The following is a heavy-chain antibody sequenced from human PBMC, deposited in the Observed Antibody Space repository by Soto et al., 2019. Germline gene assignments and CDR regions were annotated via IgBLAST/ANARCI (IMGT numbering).Heavy chain of an antibody. Sequence: GGSLRLSCAASGFTFSGYYMSWIRQAPGKGLEWVSYISSSSYTNYADSVKGRFTISRDNAKNSLYLQMNSLRAEDTAVYYCARKKAAHSPNDYWGQGTLVTVSS. CDR2: ISSSSYT. V-gene: IGHV3-11*06. CDR1: GFTFSGYY. D-gene: IGHD6-13*01. J-gene: IGHJ4*02. CDR3: ARKKAAHSPNDY.